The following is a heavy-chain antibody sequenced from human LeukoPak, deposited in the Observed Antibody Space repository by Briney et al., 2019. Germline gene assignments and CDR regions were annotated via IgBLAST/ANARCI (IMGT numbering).Heavy chain of an antibody. CDR3: ARHSSYYDILTGFHYYYYMDV. D-gene: IGHD3-9*01. J-gene: IGHJ6*03. V-gene: IGHV5-51*01. Sequence: GESLKISCKGSGYSFSNYWIGWVRQMPGKGLEWMGIIYPGDSDTRYSPSFQGQVTISADKSISTAYLQWSSLKASDTAMYYCARHSSYYDILTGFHYYYYMDVWGKGTTVTISS. CDR2: IYPGDSDT. CDR1: GYSFSNYW.